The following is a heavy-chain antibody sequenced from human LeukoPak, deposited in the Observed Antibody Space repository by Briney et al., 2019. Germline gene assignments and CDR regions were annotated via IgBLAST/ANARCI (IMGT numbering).Heavy chain of an antibody. CDR3: AKDQRIYYGSGSPPDY. J-gene: IGHJ4*02. Sequence: GGSLRLSCAASGFTFSSYAMSWVRQAPGKGLEWVSPISGSGGSTYYADSVKGRFTISRDNSKNTLYLQMNSLRAEDTAVYYCAKDQRIYYGSGSPPDYWGQGTLVTVSS. CDR1: GFTFSSYA. V-gene: IGHV3-23*01. CDR2: ISGSGGST. D-gene: IGHD3-10*01.